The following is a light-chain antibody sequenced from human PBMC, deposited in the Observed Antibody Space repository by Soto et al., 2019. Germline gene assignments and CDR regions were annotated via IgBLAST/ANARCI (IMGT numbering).Light chain of an antibody. Sequence: EIVLTQSPATLSLSPGESAALSCRASQSVSSYLAWYQQKPGQAPRLLMYDASNRATGIPARFSGSGSGTDFTLTISSLEPEDLAVYYCQQRSNWPLTFGPGTKVAIK. CDR3: QQRSNWPLT. CDR1: QSVSSY. CDR2: DAS. V-gene: IGKV3-11*01. J-gene: IGKJ3*01.